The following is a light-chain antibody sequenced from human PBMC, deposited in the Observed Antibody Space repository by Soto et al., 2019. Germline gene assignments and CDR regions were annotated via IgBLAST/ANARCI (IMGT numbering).Light chain of an antibody. CDR2: DAS. V-gene: IGKV3-11*01. Sequence: EIVLPQSPATLSLSPGERATLSCRASQSVSNYLAWYQQKPGQAPRLLIYDASNRASGIPARFSGSGSGTDFTLTISRLDPEDFAVYYCQQRSNWPPVTFGGGTKVEIK. CDR1: QSVSNY. J-gene: IGKJ4*01. CDR3: QQRSNWPPVT.